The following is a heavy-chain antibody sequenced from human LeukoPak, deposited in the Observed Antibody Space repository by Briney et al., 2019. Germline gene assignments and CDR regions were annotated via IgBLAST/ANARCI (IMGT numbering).Heavy chain of an antibody. CDR3: ARRRGSSWYERDNWFDP. Sequence: SETLSLTCAVYGGSFSGYYWNWIRQPPGKGLEWIGEINHSGSTKYNPSLKSRVTISVDTSKNQFSLKLNSVTAADTAVYYCARRRGSSWYERDNWFDPWGQGTLVTVSS. CDR1: GGSFSGYY. J-gene: IGHJ5*02. CDR2: INHSGST. V-gene: IGHV4-34*01. D-gene: IGHD6-13*01.